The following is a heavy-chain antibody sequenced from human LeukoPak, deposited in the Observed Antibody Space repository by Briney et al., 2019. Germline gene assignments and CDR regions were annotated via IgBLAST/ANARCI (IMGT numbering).Heavy chain of an antibody. CDR3: ARARSITMVRGVIINAFDI. CDR1: GGSISSYY. Sequence: PSETLSLTCTVSGGSISSYYWSWIRQPPGKGLEWIGYIYYSGSTNYNPSLKSRVTISVDTSKNQFSLKLSSVTPEDTAVYYCARARSITMVRGVIINAFDIWGQGTMVTVSS. V-gene: IGHV4-59*12. CDR2: IYYSGST. D-gene: IGHD3-10*01. J-gene: IGHJ3*02.